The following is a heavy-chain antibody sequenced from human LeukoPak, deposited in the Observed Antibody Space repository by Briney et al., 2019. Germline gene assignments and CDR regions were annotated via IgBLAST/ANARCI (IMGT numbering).Heavy chain of an antibody. V-gene: IGHV4-59*13. J-gene: IGHJ5*02. D-gene: IGHD1-26*01. CDR2: IFHRGST. CDR3: ARDGGEVGASTWFDP. Sequence: SETLSLTCSVSGGSISTYLWSWIRQPPGKGLEWIGYIFHRGSTNYNPSLRSRVTISMDTSMNQFSLRLTSVTAADTAVYYCARDGGEVGASTWFDPWGQGTLVTVPS. CDR1: GGSISTYL.